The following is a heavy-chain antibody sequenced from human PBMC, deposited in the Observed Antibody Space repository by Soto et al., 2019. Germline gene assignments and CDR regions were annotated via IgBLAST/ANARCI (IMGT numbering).Heavy chain of an antibody. CDR3: ARGRSYYDSSGYYPRYFDY. J-gene: IGHJ4*02. CDR1: GGTFSSYT. CDR2: IIPILGIA. Sequence: QVQLVQSGAEVTKPGSSVKVSCKASGGTFSSYTISWVRRAPGQGLEWMGRIIPILGIANYAQKFQGRVTITADKSTSTAYMELSSLRSEDTAVYYCARGRSYYDSSGYYPRYFDYWGQGTLVTVSS. D-gene: IGHD3-22*01. V-gene: IGHV1-69*02.